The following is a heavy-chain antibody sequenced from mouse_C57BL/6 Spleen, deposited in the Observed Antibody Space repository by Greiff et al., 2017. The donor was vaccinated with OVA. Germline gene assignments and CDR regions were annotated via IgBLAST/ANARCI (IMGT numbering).Heavy chain of an antibody. Sequence: QVQLQQSGAELARPGASVKLSCKASGYTFTSYGISWVKQRTGQGLEWIGEIYPRSGNTYYNEKFKGKATLTADKSSSTAYMELRSLTSEDSAVYFCARGGDYDPSWLAYWGQGTLVTVSA. CDR1: GYTFTSYG. D-gene: IGHD2-4*01. CDR3: ARGGDYDPSWLAY. J-gene: IGHJ3*01. CDR2: IYPRSGNT. V-gene: IGHV1-81*01.